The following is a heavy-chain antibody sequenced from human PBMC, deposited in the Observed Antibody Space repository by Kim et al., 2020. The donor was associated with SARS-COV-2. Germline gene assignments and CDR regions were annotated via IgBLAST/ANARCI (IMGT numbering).Heavy chain of an antibody. D-gene: IGHD2-15*01. CDR2: ISSSGSTI. V-gene: IGHV3-11*01. CDR1: GFTFSDYY. CDR3: ARAGRFCGGSCYFPDPFDY. Sequence: GGSLRLSCAASGFTFSDYYMSWIRQAPGKGLEWVSYISSSGSTIYYADSVKGRFTISRDNAKNSLYLQMNSLRAEDTAVYYCARAGRFCGGSCYFPDPFDYWGQGTLVTVSS. J-gene: IGHJ4*02.